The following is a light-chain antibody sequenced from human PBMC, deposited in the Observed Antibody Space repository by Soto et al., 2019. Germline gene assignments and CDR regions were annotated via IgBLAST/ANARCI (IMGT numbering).Light chain of an antibody. CDR1: QSLASSY. CDR2: GAS. Sequence: ASLSCKASQSLASSYLAWYQQRPGQAPRLLIYGASSRATGIPDRFSGSGSGTDFTLTISRLKPEDFAVYYCQQYRMSPSTFGQGTRVEIK. J-gene: IGKJ5*01. V-gene: IGKV3-20*01. CDR3: QQYRMSPST.